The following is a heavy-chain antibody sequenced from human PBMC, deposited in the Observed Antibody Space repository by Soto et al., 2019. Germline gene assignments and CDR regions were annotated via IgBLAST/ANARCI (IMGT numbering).Heavy chain of an antibody. D-gene: IGHD1-26*01. V-gene: IGHV4-30-2*01. J-gene: IGHJ5*02. CDR2: IYESGRT. Sequence: SETLSLTCTVSGGSISSDDYCWSWIRQPPGKGPEWIGYIYESGRTYYKPSLKSRASISMDKSRNQFSVGLTSVTAADTAVYFCARGDRYSGSFSDYFDPWGQGTLVTVSS. CDR1: GGSISSDDYC. CDR3: ARGDRYSGSFSDYFDP.